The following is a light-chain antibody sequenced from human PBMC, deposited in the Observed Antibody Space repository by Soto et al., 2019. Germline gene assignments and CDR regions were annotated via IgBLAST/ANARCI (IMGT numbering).Light chain of an antibody. CDR3: QQRSNWPPAIT. J-gene: IGKJ5*01. V-gene: IGKV3-11*01. CDR2: DAS. CDR1: QSVSSY. Sequence: EIVLTQSPATLSLSPGERATLSCRASQSVSSYLAWYQQKPGQAPRLLIYDASNRATGIPARFSGSGSGTDFPHTISSLEPEDFAVYYCQQRSNWPPAITFGQGTRLEIK.